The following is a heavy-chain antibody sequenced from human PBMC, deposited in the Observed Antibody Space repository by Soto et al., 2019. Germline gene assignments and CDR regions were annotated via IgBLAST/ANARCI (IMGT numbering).Heavy chain of an antibody. D-gene: IGHD2-15*01. Sequence: VASVKVSCKASGGTFSSYAISWVRQAPGQGLEWMGGIIPIFGTANYAQKFQGRVTITADESTSTAYMELSSLRSEDTAVYYCARAYIVVVEYYYYYGMDVWGQGTTVTVSS. J-gene: IGHJ6*02. V-gene: IGHV1-69*13. CDR2: IIPIFGTA. CDR3: ARAYIVVVEYYYYYGMDV. CDR1: GGTFSSYA.